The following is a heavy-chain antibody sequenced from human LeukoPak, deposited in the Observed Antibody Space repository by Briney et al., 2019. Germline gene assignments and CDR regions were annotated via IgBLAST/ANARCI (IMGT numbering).Heavy chain of an antibody. CDR2: ITSSGAAT. D-gene: IGHD3-10*01. J-gene: IGHJ4*02. Sequence: GGSLRLSCAASGFTFSSYAMSWVRQAPGKGLEWVSSITSSGAATYYADSVKGRFTISRDNSDNTLYLQMNSLRAEDTAVYYCARSVPYGSGNRRLDYWGQGTLVTVSS. CDR3: ARSVPYGSGNRRLDY. CDR1: GFTFSSYA. V-gene: IGHV3-23*01.